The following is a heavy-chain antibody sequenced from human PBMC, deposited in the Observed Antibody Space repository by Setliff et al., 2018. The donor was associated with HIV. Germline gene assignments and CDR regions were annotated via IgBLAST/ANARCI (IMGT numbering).Heavy chain of an antibody. Sequence: PSETLSLTCTVSGDSITGRWLSWIRQPPGKGLEWTGNIYHNGFANYNPSLKSRLTISVDTSKNQVSLTLSSVTPADTAVYYCARHDITLVRGLVWGQGTTVTVSS. CDR1: GDSITGRW. D-gene: IGHD3-10*01. CDR3: ARHDITLVRGLV. V-gene: IGHV4-59*11. J-gene: IGHJ6*02. CDR2: IYHNGFA.